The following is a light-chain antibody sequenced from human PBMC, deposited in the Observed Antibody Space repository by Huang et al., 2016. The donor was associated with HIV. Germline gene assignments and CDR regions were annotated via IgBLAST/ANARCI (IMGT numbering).Light chain of an antibody. CDR3: QQYGSSSPT. Sequence: EIVLTQSPGTLSLSPGERATLSCRASQSVSSSYLAWYQQKPGQAPRLLIYGASNRATGIPDRFRGSGSGTDFTLTISRLEPEDFAVYFCQQYGSSSPTFGGGTKVEIK. CDR2: GAS. CDR1: QSVSSSY. J-gene: IGKJ4*01. V-gene: IGKV3-20*01.